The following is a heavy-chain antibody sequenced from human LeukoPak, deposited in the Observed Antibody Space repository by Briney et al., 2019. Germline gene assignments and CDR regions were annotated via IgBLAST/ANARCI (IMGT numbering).Heavy chain of an antibody. D-gene: IGHD1-26*01. V-gene: IGHV4-39*01. Sequence: SETLSLTCTGSGGSISSSSYYWGWIRQPPGKGLEWIGSLYYSGSSYYNPSLKSRVTMSVDTSKNQFSLKLSSVTAADTAVYYCARHVGSGVPRAYYFYGMDVWGQGTTVTVSS. J-gene: IGHJ6*02. CDR3: ARHVGSGVPRAYYFYGMDV. CDR1: GGSISSSSYY. CDR2: LYYSGSS.